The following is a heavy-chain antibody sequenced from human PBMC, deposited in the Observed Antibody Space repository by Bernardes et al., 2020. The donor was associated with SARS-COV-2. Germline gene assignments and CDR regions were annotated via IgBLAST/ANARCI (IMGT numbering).Heavy chain of an antibody. V-gene: IGHV3-30-3*01. CDR1: GFTFSSYA. CDR3: ARDWYDSSGFGDGMDV. Sequence: GGSLRLSCAASGFTFSSYAMHWARQAPGKGLEWVAIISYDGSNKFYADSVKDRFTISRDNSKNTLYLQMNSLRAEDTAVYYCARDWYDSSGFGDGMDVWGQGTAVTVSS. J-gene: IGHJ6*02. D-gene: IGHD3-22*01. CDR2: ISYDGSNK.